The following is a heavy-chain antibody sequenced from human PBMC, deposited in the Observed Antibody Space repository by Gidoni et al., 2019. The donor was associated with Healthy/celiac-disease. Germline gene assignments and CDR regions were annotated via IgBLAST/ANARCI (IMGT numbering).Heavy chain of an antibody. J-gene: IGHJ6*02. Sequence: QVQLQESGPGLVKPSETLSLTCTVSGGSISSYYWSWIRQPPGKGLEWIGYIYYSGSTNYNPSLKSRVTISVDTSKNQFSLKLSSVTAADTAVYYCARARATVTRLGGMDVWGQGTTVTVSS. V-gene: IGHV4-59*01. CDR1: GGSISSYY. D-gene: IGHD4-17*01. CDR2: IYYSGST. CDR3: ARARATVTRLGGMDV.